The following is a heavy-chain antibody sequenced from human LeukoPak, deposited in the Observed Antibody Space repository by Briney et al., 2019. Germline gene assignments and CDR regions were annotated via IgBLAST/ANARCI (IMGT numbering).Heavy chain of an antibody. J-gene: IGHJ4*02. Sequence: SETLSLTCTVSGGSISSSSYYWGWIRQPPGKGLEWIGSIYYSGSTYYNPSLKSRVTISVDTSKNQFSLKLSSVTAADTAVYYCARHDYGDLAYFDYWGQGTLVTVSS. V-gene: IGHV4-39*01. CDR2: IYYSGST. CDR1: GGSISSSSYY. D-gene: IGHD4-17*01. CDR3: ARHDYGDLAYFDY.